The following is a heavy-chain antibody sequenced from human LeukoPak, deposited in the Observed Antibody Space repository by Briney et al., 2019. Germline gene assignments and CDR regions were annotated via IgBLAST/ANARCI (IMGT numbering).Heavy chain of an antibody. Sequence: GSLRLSCAASGFTFSSYSMNWVRQAPGKGLEWVSSISSSSSYIYYADSVKGRFTISRDNAKNSLYLQMNSLRAEDTAVYYCAREMRGLLAARPRGYYGMDVWGQGTTVTVSS. CDR1: GFTFSSYS. CDR3: AREMRGLLAARPRGYYGMDV. V-gene: IGHV3-21*01. CDR2: ISSSSSYI. D-gene: IGHD6-6*01. J-gene: IGHJ6*02.